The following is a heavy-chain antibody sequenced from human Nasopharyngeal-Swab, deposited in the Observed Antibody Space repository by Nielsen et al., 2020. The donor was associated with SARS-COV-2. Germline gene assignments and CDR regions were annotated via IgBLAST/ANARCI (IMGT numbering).Heavy chain of an antibody. D-gene: IGHD3-16*02. CDR2: INHSGST. CDR3: ARGANYDYVWGSYPNDYGMDV. CDR1: GGSFSGYY. Sequence: SETLSFTCAVYGGSFSGYYWSWIRQPPGKGLEWIGEINHSGSTNYNPSLKSRVTISVDTSKNQFSLKLSSVTAADTAVYYCARGANYDYVWGSYPNDYGMDVWGQGTTVTVSS. V-gene: IGHV4-34*01. J-gene: IGHJ6*02.